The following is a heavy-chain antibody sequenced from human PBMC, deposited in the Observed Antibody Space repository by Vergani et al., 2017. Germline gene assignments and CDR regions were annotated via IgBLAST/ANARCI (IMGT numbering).Heavy chain of an antibody. CDR1: GFTFSSYW. CDR3: ARGGAIVVVTLYAFDI. CDR2: IKQDGSEK. J-gene: IGHJ3*02. D-gene: IGHD2-21*02. V-gene: IGHV3-7*04. Sequence: EVQLVESGGGLVQPGGSLRLSCAASGFTFSSYWMSWVRQAPGKGLEWVANIKQDGSEKYYVDSVKGRFTISRDNAKNSLYLQMNSLRAEHTAVYYCARGGAIVVVTLYAFDIWGQGTMVTVSS.